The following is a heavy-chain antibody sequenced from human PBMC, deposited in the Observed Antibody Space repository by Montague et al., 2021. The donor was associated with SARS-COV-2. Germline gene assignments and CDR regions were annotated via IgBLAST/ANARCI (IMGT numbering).Heavy chain of an antibody. V-gene: IGHV4-39*07. Sequence: SETLSLTCTVSGGSISSGDYYWNWIRQPPGKGLEWIGSIYYSGSTHFNPSLKSRVTISVDTSKNQFSLNLSSVTAADTAVYYCAKVAGSHDTFDIWGRGTMVTVSS. CDR1: GGSISSGDYY. D-gene: IGHD6-19*01. CDR3: AKVAGSHDTFDI. CDR2: IYYSGST. J-gene: IGHJ3*02.